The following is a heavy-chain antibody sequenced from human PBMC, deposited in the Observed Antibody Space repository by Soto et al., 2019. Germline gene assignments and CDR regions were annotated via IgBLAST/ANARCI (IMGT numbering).Heavy chain of an antibody. D-gene: IGHD6-19*01. CDR2: ISYDGSNK. CDR1: GFTFSSYA. J-gene: IGHJ4*02. V-gene: IGHV3-30-3*01. CDR3: ARERYSSGWDYYFDY. Sequence: QVQLVESGGGVVQPGRSLRLSCAASGFTFSSYAMHWVRQAPGKGLEWVAVISYDGSNKYYADSVKGRFTISRDNSKNTRYLQMNSLRAEDTAVYYCARERYSSGWDYYFDYWGQGTLVTVSS.